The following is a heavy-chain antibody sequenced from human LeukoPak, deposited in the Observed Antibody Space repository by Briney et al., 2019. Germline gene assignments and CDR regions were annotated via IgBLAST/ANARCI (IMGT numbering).Heavy chain of an antibody. D-gene: IGHD3-16*02. CDR2: IYYSGST. J-gene: IGHJ4*02. CDR1: GGSISSGAYY. Sequence: PSETLSPTCTVSGGSISSGAYYWTWIRQHPGKGLECIGYIYYSGSTYYNPSLKSRLTISVDTSKNQFSLNLSSVTAADTAVYYCARGGIWGTYRYKGFEYWGQGALVAVSS. CDR3: ARGGIWGTYRYKGFEY. V-gene: IGHV4-31*03.